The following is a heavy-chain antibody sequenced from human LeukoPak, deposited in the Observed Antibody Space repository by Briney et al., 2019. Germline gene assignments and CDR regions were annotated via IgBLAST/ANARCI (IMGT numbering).Heavy chain of an antibody. V-gene: IGHV4-39*07. CDR3: ARDLLIVVALDAFDI. CDR2: INHSGST. J-gene: IGHJ3*02. Sequence: SETLSLTCTVSGGSISSSSYYWGWIRQPPGKGLEWIGEINHSGSTNYNPSLKSRVTISVDTSKNQFSLKLSSVTAADTAVYYCARDLLIVVALDAFDIWGQGTMVTVSS. CDR1: GGSISSSSYY. D-gene: IGHD3-22*01.